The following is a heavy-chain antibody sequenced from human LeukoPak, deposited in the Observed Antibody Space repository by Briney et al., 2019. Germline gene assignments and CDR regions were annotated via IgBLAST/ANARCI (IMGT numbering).Heavy chain of an antibody. D-gene: IGHD2-8*01. Sequence: GGSLRLSCAASGFTLNNDAMSWVRQAPGKGLEWVSAINGDTTHYAGSVKGRFTISRDNSENTLYLQLNSLGVEDTAVYYCAKRAAMYGYYYMDVWGKGTTVTVSS. CDR1: GFTLNNDA. CDR3: AKRAAMYGYYYMDV. V-gene: IGHV3-23*01. CDR2: INGDTT. J-gene: IGHJ6*03.